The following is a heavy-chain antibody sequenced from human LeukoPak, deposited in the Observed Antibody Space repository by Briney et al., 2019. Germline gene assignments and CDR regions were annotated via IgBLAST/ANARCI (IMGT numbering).Heavy chain of an antibody. CDR3: ARELPFDY. CDR2: ISYDGSNE. J-gene: IGHJ4*02. Sequence: GRSLRLSCAASGFTFSSYAMHWVRQAPGKGLEWVAVISYDGSNEYYADSVKGRFTISRDNAKNTLYLQMNSLRAEDTAVYYCARELPFDYWGQGTLVTVSS. D-gene: IGHD2-15*01. V-gene: IGHV3-30-3*01. CDR1: GFTFSSYA.